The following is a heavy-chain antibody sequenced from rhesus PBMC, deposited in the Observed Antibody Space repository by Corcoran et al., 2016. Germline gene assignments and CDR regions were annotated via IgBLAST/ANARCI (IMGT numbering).Heavy chain of an antibody. J-gene: IGHJ4*01. CDR3: ARYIAAARAYYFDY. CDR2: IRRCWSN. CDR1: GYSLSSGYF. D-gene: IGHD6-25*01. V-gene: IGHV4S14*01. Sequence: QVQLQESGPGLVKPSETLSPTCAVSGYSLSSGYFWGRIAQPPGKGPGWIGDIRRCWSNFLNPSLKTRVTLSVDTSKNQFSLKLRSVAAADTAVYYCARYIAAARAYYFDYWGQGVLVTVSS.